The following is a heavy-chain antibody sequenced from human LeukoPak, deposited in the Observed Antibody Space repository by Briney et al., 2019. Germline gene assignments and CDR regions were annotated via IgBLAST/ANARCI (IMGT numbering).Heavy chain of an antibody. CDR1: GFTFSNYG. CDR3: AKDDSPPFDF. CDR2: MRYDGSNK. J-gene: IGHJ4*02. D-gene: IGHD5-18*01. V-gene: IGHV3-30*02. Sequence: GGSLRLSCAVSGFTFSNYGMHWVSQAHGKGMEWEAFMRYDGSNKYYADSVKGRFTISRDNSKNTLYLQMNSLRAEDTAVYYCAKDDSPPFDFWGQGTLVTVSS.